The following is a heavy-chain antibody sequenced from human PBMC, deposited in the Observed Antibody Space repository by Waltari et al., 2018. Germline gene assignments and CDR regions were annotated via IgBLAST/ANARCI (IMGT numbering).Heavy chain of an antibody. Sequence: QVTLKESGPVLVKPTETLTLTCTVSGFSLSTARMGVSWIRQPPGKALEWLAHIFSNDEKSYSTSLKSRLTISRDNSKNTLYLQMNSLRAEDTAVYYCASGFGNDGGAFDIWGQGTMVTVSS. V-gene: IGHV2-26*01. CDR3: ASGFGNDGGAFDI. CDR1: GFSLSTARMG. D-gene: IGHD1-1*01. J-gene: IGHJ3*02. CDR2: IFSNDEK.